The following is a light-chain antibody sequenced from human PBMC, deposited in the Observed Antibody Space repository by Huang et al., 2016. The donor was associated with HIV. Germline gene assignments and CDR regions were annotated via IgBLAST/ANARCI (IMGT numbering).Light chain of an antibody. CDR2: CAS. V-gene: IGKV4-1*01. J-gene: IGKJ3*01. CDR1: HILLYRSDNKNY. Sequence: DIVMTQSPDSLAVSLGERATINCKSSHILLYRSDNKNYFNYLAVYQQKPGQPPKLLIYCASARESVVPDRLSGSGSGTYFTLTISSLQAEDVAVYYCQQYYSTPQGVTFGPGTKVDIK. CDR3: QQYYSTPQGVT.